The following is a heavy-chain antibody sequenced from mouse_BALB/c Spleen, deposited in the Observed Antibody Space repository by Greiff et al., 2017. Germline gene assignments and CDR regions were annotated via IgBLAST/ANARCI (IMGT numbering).Heavy chain of an antibody. CDR1: GYNFTSYW. CDR3: ARSGERFDY. Sequence: VQLQQSGAELVKPGTSVKLSCKASGYNFTSYWINWVKLRPGQGLEWIGDIYPGSGSTNYNEKFKSKATLTVDTSSSTAYMQLSSLASEDSALYYCARSGERFDYWGQGTTLTVSS. J-gene: IGHJ2*01. CDR2: IYPGSGST. V-gene: IGHV1-55*01.